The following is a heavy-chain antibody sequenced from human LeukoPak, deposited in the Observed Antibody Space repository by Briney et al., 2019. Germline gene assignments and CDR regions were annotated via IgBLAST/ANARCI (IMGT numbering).Heavy chain of an antibody. J-gene: IGHJ4*02. Sequence: PGGSLRLSCAASGFTFSSYAMSWVRQAPGKGLEWVSAISGSGGSTHYAGSVKGRFTISRDNSKNTLYLQMNSLRAEDTAVYYCAKDVQWLVSFDYWGQGTLVTVSS. CDR1: GFTFSSYA. V-gene: IGHV3-23*01. D-gene: IGHD6-19*01. CDR3: AKDVQWLVSFDY. CDR2: ISGSGGST.